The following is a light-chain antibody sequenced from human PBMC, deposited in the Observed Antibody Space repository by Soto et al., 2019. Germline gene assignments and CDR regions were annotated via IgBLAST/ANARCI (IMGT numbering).Light chain of an antibody. Sequence: EIVLPQSQGTMSLSPGARSTLSCRASQSVSNNYLAWYQHKPGQAPRLLIYGASNRATGIPDRFSGSGSGTDFTLTISRLEPEDFAVYYCQQYGSSGTVGKGTKVDIK. CDR2: GAS. J-gene: IGKJ1*01. V-gene: IGKV3-20*01. CDR3: QQYGSSGT. CDR1: QSVSNNY.